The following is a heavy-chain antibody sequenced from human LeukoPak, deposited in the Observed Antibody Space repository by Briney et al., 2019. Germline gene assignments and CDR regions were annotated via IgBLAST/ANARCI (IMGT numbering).Heavy chain of an antibody. CDR1: GGSITSNSYY. D-gene: IGHD3-16*02. V-gene: IGHV4-39*07. Sequence: PSETLSLTCTVSGGSITSNSYYWGWIRQPPGKGLEWIGSITYSGSTYYNPSLKSRVTISVDTSKNQFSLKLSSVTAADTAVYYCARDPYDYVWGSYRPLFDYWGQGTLVTVSS. J-gene: IGHJ4*02. CDR3: ARDPYDYVWGSYRPLFDY. CDR2: ITYSGST.